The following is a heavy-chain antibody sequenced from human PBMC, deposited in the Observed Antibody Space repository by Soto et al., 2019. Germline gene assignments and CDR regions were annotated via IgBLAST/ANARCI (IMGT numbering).Heavy chain of an antibody. CDR3: ESRYGNCFDY. D-gene: IGHD4-17*01. J-gene: IGHJ4*02. CDR2: IYYSGST. Sequence: TSETLSLTCTVSGGSISSYYWSWIRQPPGKGLEWIGYIYYSGSTNYNPSPKSRVTISVDTSKNQFSLKLSSVTAADTAVYYCESRYGNCFDYWGQGTLVTVSS. CDR1: GGSISSYY. V-gene: IGHV4-59*01.